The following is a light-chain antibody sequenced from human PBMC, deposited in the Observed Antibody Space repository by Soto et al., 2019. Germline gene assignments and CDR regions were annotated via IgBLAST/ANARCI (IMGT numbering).Light chain of an antibody. V-gene: IGLV2-14*03. CDR3: SSYTSSSSYV. Sequence: QSVLTQPASVSDSPGQSITISCIGTSSDIGGFYHVSWHQQHPGKAPKLIIYDVSNRPSGVSNRFSGSKTGNTASLIISGLQAEDEADYYCSSYTSSSSYVFGSGTQLTVL. CDR2: DVS. CDR1: SSDIGGFYH. J-gene: IGLJ7*01.